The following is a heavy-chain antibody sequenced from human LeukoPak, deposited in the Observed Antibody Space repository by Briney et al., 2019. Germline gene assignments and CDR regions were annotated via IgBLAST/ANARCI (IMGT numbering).Heavy chain of an antibody. Sequence: GGSLRLSCATSGFTLTNFAMHWVRQAPGKGLEYVSVMSSDGGTTYYANSVKGRFTMSRDKSKNAVYLQMGSLRPDDMAVYYCARGGSLSAYDSWGQGTLVTVSS. V-gene: IGHV3-64*01. CDR2: MSSDGGTT. CDR3: ARGGSLSAYDS. CDR1: GFTLTNFA. D-gene: IGHD2/OR15-2a*01. J-gene: IGHJ4*02.